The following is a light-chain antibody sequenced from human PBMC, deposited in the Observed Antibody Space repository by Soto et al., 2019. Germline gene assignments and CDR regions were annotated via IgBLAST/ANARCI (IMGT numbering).Light chain of an antibody. CDR2: EVS. V-gene: IGLV2-14*01. J-gene: IGLJ1*01. CDR1: SSDVGGYKY. Sequence: QSALTQPASVSGSPGQSITISCTGTSSDVGGYKYVSWYQQHPGKAPKLMIYEVSNRPSGVSNRFSGSKSGNTASLTISGLQAEDEADYYCSSYRSSSTPCVFGTGTKLTVL. CDR3: SSYRSSSTPCV.